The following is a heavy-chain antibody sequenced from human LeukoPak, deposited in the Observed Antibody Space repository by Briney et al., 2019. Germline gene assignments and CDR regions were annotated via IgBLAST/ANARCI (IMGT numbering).Heavy chain of an antibody. CDR1: GGSISSYY. CDR3: ARTYYYDSSGYLNHWFDP. J-gene: IGHJ5*02. V-gene: IGHV4-59*08. Sequence: PSETLSLTCTVSGGSISSYYWSWIRQPPGKGLEWIGYIYDIGSTKYNPSLKSRVTMSVDTSKNQFSLKLISVTAAETAVYHCARTYYYDSSGYLNHWFDPWGQGTLVTVSS. CDR2: IYDIGST. D-gene: IGHD3-22*01.